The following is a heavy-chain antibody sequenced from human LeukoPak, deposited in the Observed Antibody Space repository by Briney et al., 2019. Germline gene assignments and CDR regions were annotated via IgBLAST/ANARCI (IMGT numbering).Heavy chain of an antibody. CDR3: AKGTSNGSGSYYN. D-gene: IGHD3-10*01. J-gene: IGHJ4*02. CDR2: ISGGGGTT. Sequence: PGESLRLSCAASGFTFSSQAMSWVRQAPGKGLGWVSAISGGGGTTLYAGSVRGRFTISRDNSKNTLYLQMNSLRAEDTAVYYCAKGTSNGSGSYYNWGQGTLVTVSS. V-gene: IGHV3-23*01. CDR1: GFTFSSQA.